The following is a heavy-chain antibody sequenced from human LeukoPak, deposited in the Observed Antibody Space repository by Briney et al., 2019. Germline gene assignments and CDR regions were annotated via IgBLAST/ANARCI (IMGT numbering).Heavy chain of an antibody. CDR2: ISYDGSNK. J-gene: IGHJ6*02. CDR3: VKDIAYCGGDCYSGYYGMDV. CDR1: GFTFSSYG. V-gene: IGHV3-30*18. D-gene: IGHD2-21*02. Sequence: SLRLSCAASGFTFSSYGMHWVRQAPGKGLEGVAVISYDGSNKYYAHSVKARFTISTDNSKTTLYLQMNSLRAEDTAVYYCVKDIAYCGGDCYSGYYGMDVWGQGTTVTVSS.